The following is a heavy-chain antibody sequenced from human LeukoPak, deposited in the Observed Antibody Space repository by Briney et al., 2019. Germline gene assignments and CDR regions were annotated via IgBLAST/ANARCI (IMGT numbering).Heavy chain of an antibody. J-gene: IGHJ4*02. CDR2: IYPGDSDT. D-gene: IGHD4-17*01. CDR1: GYNFTNYW. Sequence: GESLKISCKDSGYNFTNYWIGWVRQMPGKGLEWMGIIYPGDSDTRYSPSFQGQVTISADKSINTAYLRWSGLMASDTAMYYCARPYAEYADYWGQGTLVTVSS. V-gene: IGHV5-51*01. CDR3: ARPYAEYADY.